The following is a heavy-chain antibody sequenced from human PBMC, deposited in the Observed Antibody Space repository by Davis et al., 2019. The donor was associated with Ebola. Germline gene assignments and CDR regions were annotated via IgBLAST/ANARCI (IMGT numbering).Heavy chain of an antibody. Sequence: GESLKISCAASGFTFRTYGMHWVRQAPGKGLEWVAVIWYDGSYEYYADSVQGRFTISRDNSRNTLYLQMNSLRAEDTAVYYCGRDPSHYGLDVWGQGTTVTVSS. CDR1: GFTFRTYG. V-gene: IGHV3-33*01. CDR2: IWYDGSYE. CDR3: GRDPSHYGLDV. J-gene: IGHJ6*02.